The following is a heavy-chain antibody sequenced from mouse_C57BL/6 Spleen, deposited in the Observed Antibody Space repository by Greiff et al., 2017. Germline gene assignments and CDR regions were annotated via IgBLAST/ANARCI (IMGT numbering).Heavy chain of an antibody. J-gene: IGHJ1*03. CDR1: GFTFSDYY. V-gene: IGHV5-16*01. Sequence: EVKLVESEGGLVQPGSSMKLSCTASGFTFSDYYMAWVHQIPEKGLEWIANINYAGSSTNYLDSLKGSFIISRDNATNILYLQMSSLTSEHTATYYGARDDYCGSSYYWYFDVWGKGTTVTVSS. CDR3: ARDDYCGSSYYWYFDV. D-gene: IGHD1-1*01. CDR2: INYAGSST.